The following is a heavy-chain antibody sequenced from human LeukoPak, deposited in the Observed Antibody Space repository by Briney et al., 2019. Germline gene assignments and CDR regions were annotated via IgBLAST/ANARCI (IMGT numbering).Heavy chain of an antibody. J-gene: IGHJ6*02. D-gene: IGHD2-15*01. CDR2: ISAYNGNT. V-gene: IGHV1-18*01. CDR3: ARDCSGGSCYDPRHYYYYYGMDV. Sequence: EASVTVSFTASGYTFTSYGISWVRQAPGQGLEWMGWISAYNGNTNYAQKLQGRVTMTTDTSTSTAYMELRSLRSDDTVVYYCARDCSGGSCYDPRHYYYYYGMDVWGQGTTVTVSS. CDR1: GYTFTSYG.